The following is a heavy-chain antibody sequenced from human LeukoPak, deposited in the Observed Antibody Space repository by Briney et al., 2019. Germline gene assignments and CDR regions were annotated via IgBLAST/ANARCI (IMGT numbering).Heavy chain of an antibody. V-gene: IGHV3-21*05. D-gene: IGHD2-2*01. Sequence: GGSLRLSCGACEFTFSLYAMHWVRQAPGKGLEWVSYINDVSSDIHYADSVKGRFTISRDNAKNTLSPQMNSLRAEDTAVYYCARDTYQPGLIDCRGQGTLVTVSS. CDR3: ARDTYQPGLIDC. J-gene: IGHJ4*02. CDR2: INDVSSDI. CDR1: EFTFSLYA.